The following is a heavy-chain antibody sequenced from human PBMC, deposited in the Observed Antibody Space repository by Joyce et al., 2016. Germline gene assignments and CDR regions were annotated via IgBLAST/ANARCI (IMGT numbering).Heavy chain of an antibody. V-gene: IGHV4-61*01. CDR2: IYNRETT. D-gene: IGHD3-10*01. J-gene: IGHJ6*02. Sequence: HLQESGPGLVKPSETLSLTCTISGDSLSDTSYYWSWIRQPPEKGLEWRGLIYNRETTHYKPSLGGRLSISAGAAKKQFSLRLTSVTSADTAVYYCAASLPSRVGGFQFFGLDVWGQGTTVIVS. CDR1: GDSLSDTSYY. CDR3: AASLPSRVGGFQFFGLDV.